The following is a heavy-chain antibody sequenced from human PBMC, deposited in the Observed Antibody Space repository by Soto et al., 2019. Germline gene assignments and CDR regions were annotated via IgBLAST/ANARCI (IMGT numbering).Heavy chain of an antibody. Sequence: EVRLVESGGGLVQPGGSLRLSCAASGFTFSSDWMTWVRQAPGKGLGWVAIIRKDGSKTSYLDSVRGRFTISRDNAQSSLYLQMDSRSADETALYDCARDVSPGTISLYFVAFDIWGQGTMVTVSS. D-gene: IGHD6-13*01. CDR1: GFTFSSDW. CDR2: IRKDGSKT. V-gene: IGHV3-7*05. CDR3: ARDVSPGTISLYFVAFDI. J-gene: IGHJ3*02.